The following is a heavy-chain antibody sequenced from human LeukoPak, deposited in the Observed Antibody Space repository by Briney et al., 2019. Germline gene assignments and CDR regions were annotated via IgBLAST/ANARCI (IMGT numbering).Heavy chain of an antibody. D-gene: IGHD6-13*01. Sequence: GGSLRLSCAASGFTFSSYWMHWVRQAPGKGLVWVSRINTDGSSTSYADSVKGRFTISRDNAKSTLYLQMNSLRAEDTAVYYCTRGGSSRYTITSWGQGTPVTVSS. J-gene: IGHJ5*02. V-gene: IGHV3-74*01. CDR3: TRGGSSRYTITS. CDR2: INTDGSST. CDR1: GFTFSSYW.